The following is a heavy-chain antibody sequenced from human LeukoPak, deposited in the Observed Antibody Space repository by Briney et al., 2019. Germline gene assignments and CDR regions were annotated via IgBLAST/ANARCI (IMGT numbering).Heavy chain of an antibody. CDR3: ARASETLRRFDP. V-gene: IGHV4-59*01. CDR2: IYYTGST. CDR1: GGSISSFY. Sequence: SETLSLTCTVSGGSISSFYWSWIRQPPGKGLEWTGYIYYTGSTNYNPSLKSRLTISVDTSKNQFSLKLSSATAADTAVYYCARASETLRRFDPWGQGTLVTVSS. J-gene: IGHJ5*02.